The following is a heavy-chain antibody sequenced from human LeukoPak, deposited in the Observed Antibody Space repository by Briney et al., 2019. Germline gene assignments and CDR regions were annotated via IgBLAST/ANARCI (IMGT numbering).Heavy chain of an antibody. CDR1: GFTFSIRG. CDR3: ARGLSRREYFDH. V-gene: IGHV3-30*02. J-gene: IGHJ1*01. CDR2: ISNDEKSI. Sequence: PGGSLRLSCAASGFTFSIRGFHWVRQAPGKGLEWVAFISNDEKSIYYADSVKGRSTISRDNSRSTLYLQLNSLRAEDTAVYYCARGLSRREYFDHWGQGTLVTV. D-gene: IGHD2-2*01.